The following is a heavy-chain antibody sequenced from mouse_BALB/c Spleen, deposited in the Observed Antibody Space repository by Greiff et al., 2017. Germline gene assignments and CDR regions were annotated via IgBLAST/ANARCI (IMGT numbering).Heavy chain of an antibody. CDR1: GFSLTSYG. CDR2: IWSDGST. V-gene: IGHV2-6-2*01. CDR3: ARHGDYGSSYGYWYFDV. D-gene: IGHD1-1*01. J-gene: IGHJ1*01. Sequence: QVQLQQSGPDLVAPSQSLSITCTVSGFSLTSYGVHWVRQPPGKGLEWLVVIWSDGSTTYNSALKSRLSISKDNSKSQVFLKMNSLQTDDTAMYYCARHGDYGSSYGYWYFDVWGAGTTVTVSS.